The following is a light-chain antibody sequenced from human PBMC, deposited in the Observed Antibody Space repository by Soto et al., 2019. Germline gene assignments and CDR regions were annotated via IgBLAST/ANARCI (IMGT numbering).Light chain of an antibody. Sequence: QLVLTQPASVSGSPGQSITISCTGTSSDVGGYNYVSWYQQHPGKAPKLMIYEVSNRPSGVSNRFSGSKSDNTASLTISGLHAEDEADYYCSSYTSSSPYVFGTGTKLTVL. CDR1: SSDVGGYNY. J-gene: IGLJ1*01. CDR2: EVS. CDR3: SSYTSSSPYV. V-gene: IGLV2-14*01.